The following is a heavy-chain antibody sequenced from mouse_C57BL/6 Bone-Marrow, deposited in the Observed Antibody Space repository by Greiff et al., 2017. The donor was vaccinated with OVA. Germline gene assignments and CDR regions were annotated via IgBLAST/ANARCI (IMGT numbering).Heavy chain of an antibody. CDR3: ARYYYSNYDAMDY. CDR1: GYTFTSYW. CDR2: IHPNSGST. Sequence: QVQPQQPGAELVKPGASVKLSCKASGYTFTSYWMHWVKQRPGQGLEWIGMIHPNSGSTNYNEKFKSKATLTVDKSSSTAYMQLSSLTSEDSAVYYCARYYYSNYDAMDYWGQGTSVTVSS. V-gene: IGHV1-64*01. J-gene: IGHJ4*01. D-gene: IGHD2-5*01.